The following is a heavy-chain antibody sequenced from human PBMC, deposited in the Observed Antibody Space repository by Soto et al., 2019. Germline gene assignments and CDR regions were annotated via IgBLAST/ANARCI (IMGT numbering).Heavy chain of an antibody. V-gene: IGHV3-21*01. J-gene: IGHJ5*02. D-gene: IGHD4-17*01. CDR1: GFTFGSYS. CDR3: ARETPTPDYGGNSGWFDP. Sequence: GASLRLSCAASGFTFGSYSMNWVRQAPGKGLEWVSSISSSSSYIYYADSVKGRFTISRDNAKNSLYLQMNSLRAEDTAVYYCARETPTPDYGGNSGWFDPGGQGTLVTVSS. CDR2: ISSSSSYI.